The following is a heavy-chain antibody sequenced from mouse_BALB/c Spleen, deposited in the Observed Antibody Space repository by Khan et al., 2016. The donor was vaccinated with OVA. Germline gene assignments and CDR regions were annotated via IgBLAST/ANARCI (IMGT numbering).Heavy chain of an antibody. J-gene: IGHJ4*01. D-gene: IGHD2-10*01. CDR1: GYSFTNYG. V-gene: IGHV9-3-1*01. CDR2: INTYTGKP. CDR3: ARPPYFSYTLDH. Sequence: QIQLVQSGPELKKPGETVKISCKASGYSFTNYGMNWVKQSPGKALKWMGWINTYTGKPTYADDFTGRFAFSLETSASTAYLQINNLKNDDTATYFGARPPYFSYTLDHWGQGTSVTVSS.